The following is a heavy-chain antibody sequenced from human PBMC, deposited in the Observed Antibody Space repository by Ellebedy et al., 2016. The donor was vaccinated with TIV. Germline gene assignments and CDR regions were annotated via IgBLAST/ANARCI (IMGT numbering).Heavy chain of an antibody. V-gene: IGHV4-39*07. CDR1: GGSISTSNSYY. CDR2: IYHSGAT. Sequence: GSLRLSCTVSGGSISTSNSYYWGWIRQPPGKGLEWIGEIYHSGATNYNPSLRGRVSMSVDKSNNQFSLKVTSVTAADTAVYFCARQPHSSTSPDGMNVWGQGTKVTVSS. D-gene: IGHD3-22*01. CDR3: ARQPHSSTSPDGMNV. J-gene: IGHJ6*02.